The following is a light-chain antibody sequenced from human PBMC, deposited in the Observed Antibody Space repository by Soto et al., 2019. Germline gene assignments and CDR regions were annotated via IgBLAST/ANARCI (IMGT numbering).Light chain of an antibody. J-gene: IGKJ1*01. CDR2: DAS. CDR3: QHYHDYPWT. V-gene: IGKV1-5*01. CDR1: QSISAW. Sequence: DIQMTQSPSTLSASVGYGVTITCRASQSISAWLAWYQQKPGEAPTLLIYDASSLESGVPSRFSGGGSETEFTLTISSLQPDDVATYYCQHYHDYPWTFGQGTKVDI.